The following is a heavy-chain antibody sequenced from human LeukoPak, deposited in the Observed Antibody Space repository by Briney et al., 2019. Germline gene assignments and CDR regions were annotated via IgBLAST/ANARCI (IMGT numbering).Heavy chain of an antibody. Sequence: PSETLSLTCAVYGGSFSGYSWNWIRQPPGKGLEWIGEIDHGGSANYNPSLKSRVTISVDTSKNQFSLRLSSLTAADTAVYYCARHGVEATPDYYYMDVWGKGTTVTVSS. CDR2: IDHGGSA. V-gene: IGHV4-34*01. J-gene: IGHJ6*03. CDR3: ARHGVEATPDYYYMDV. D-gene: IGHD1-26*01. CDR1: GGSFSGYS.